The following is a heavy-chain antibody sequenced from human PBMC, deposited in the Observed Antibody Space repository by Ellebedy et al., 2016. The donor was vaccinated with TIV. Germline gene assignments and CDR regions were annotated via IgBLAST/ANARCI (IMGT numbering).Heavy chain of an antibody. Sequence: GESLKISCAAPGFIFSSYSMNWVRQAPGKGLEWVSYISSSSSTIYYADSVKGRFTVSRDNAKNSLYLQMNSLRAEDTAVYYCARAPSYLGDIVVVPAASLRAYYYGMNVWGQGTTVTVSS. CDR3: ARAPSYLGDIVVVPAASLRAYYYGMNV. D-gene: IGHD2-2*01. CDR2: ISSSSSTI. CDR1: GFIFSSYS. J-gene: IGHJ6*02. V-gene: IGHV3-48*01.